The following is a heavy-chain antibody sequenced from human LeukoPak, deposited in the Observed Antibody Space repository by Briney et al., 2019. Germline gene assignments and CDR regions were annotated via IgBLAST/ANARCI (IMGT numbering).Heavy chain of an antibody. J-gene: IGHJ4*02. CDR3: ARGGRPDY. D-gene: IGHD3-10*01. CDR1: GFSFSGHW. V-gene: IGHV3-74*01. Sequence: GGSLRLSCTASGFSFSGHWMHWARQLPGKGLVWVSRISPTGSTTSYADSVKGRFTVSRDNAKNTLYLQVNNLRAVDTAVYYCARGGRPDYWGQGTLVTVSS. CDR2: ISPTGSTT.